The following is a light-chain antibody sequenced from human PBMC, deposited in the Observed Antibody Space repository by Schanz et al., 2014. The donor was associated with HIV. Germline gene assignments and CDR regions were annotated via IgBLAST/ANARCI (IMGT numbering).Light chain of an antibody. CDR3: SSYTSSSTQV. Sequence: QSALTQPASVSGSPGQSITISCTGTSSDVGNYNYVSWYQQLPGKVPKLMIYDVSNRASGVSNRFSGSKSGNTASLTISGLRAEDESDYYCSSYTSSSTQVFGTGTKLTVL. V-gene: IGLV2-14*03. CDR2: DVS. CDR1: SSDVGNYNY. J-gene: IGLJ1*01.